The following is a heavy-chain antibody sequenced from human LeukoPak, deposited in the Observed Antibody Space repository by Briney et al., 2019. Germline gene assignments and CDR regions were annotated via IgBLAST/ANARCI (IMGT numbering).Heavy chain of an antibody. CDR2: ISSSSSTI. V-gene: IGHV3-48*01. CDR3: ASGGPSGHHYYYMDV. Sequence: GGSLRLSCAASGFTFSSYSMNWVGQAPGKGLEWVSYISSSSSTIYYADSVKGRFTISRDNAKNSLYLQMNSLRAEDTAVYYCASGGPSGHHYYYMDVWGKGTTVTVSS. J-gene: IGHJ6*03. D-gene: IGHD3-16*01. CDR1: GFTFSSYS.